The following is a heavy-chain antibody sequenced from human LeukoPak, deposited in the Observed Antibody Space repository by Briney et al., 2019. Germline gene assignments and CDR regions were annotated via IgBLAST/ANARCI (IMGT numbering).Heavy chain of an antibody. V-gene: IGHV4-39*01. CDR3: ARQVVAVAGTGYFDY. D-gene: IGHD6-19*01. CDR2: IYYSGST. Sequence: PSETLSLTCAVSGGSINSSSSYYWGWIRQPPGKGLEWIGSIYYSGSTYHNPSLKSRVTISVDTSKNQFSLKLNSVTAADTAVYFCARQVVAVAGTGYFDYWGQGTLVTVSS. CDR1: GGSINSSSSYY. J-gene: IGHJ4*02.